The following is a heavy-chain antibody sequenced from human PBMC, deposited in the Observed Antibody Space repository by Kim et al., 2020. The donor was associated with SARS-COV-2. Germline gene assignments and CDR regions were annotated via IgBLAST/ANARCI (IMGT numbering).Heavy chain of an antibody. CDR1: GFTFSSYG. CDR2: ISYDGSNK. D-gene: IGHD3-10*01. J-gene: IGHJ4*01. V-gene: IGHV3-30*03. Sequence: GGSLRLSCAASGFTFSSYGMHWVRQAPGKGLEWVAVISYDGSNKYYADSVKGRFTISRDNSKNTLYLQMNSLRAEDTAVYYYASNRNSYGSGSYILDYWG. CDR3: ASNRNSYGSGSYILDY.